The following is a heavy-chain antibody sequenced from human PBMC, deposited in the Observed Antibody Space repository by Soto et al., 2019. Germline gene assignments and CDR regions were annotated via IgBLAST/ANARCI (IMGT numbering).Heavy chain of an antibody. Sequence: EVQLMESGGGVVQPGESLRLSCTASGFTFSTYWMHWVRQAPGKGLVWLSRLKGDGSMTDDADSVKGRFTISRDNAENTLYLQMNGLRAEDTAIYYCARGGLYAYYQDNWGQGTLVTVSS. CDR2: LKGDGSMT. CDR1: GFTFSTYW. CDR3: ARGGLYAYYQDN. D-gene: IGHD3-16*01. J-gene: IGHJ4*02. V-gene: IGHV3-74*01.